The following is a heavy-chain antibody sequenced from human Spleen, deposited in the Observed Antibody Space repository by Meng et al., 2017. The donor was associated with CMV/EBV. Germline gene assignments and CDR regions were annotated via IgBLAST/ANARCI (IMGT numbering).Heavy chain of an antibody. J-gene: IGHJ4*02. V-gene: IGHV4-34*01. CDR1: GGSFSEYF. D-gene: IGHD4-23*01. CDR3: ARHRDYGGNIDS. CDR2: INDSGGT. Sequence: CAVNGGSFSEYFWIWIRQPPGKGLEWIGEINDSGGTRYNPSLESRLTISVDTSKTRFSLKLTSVTAADTAVYYCARHRDYGGNIDSWGQGTLVTVSS.